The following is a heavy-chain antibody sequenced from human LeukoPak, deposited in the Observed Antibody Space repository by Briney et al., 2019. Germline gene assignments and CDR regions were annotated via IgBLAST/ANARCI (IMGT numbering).Heavy chain of an antibody. V-gene: IGHV3-7*01. J-gene: IGHJ4*02. CDR2: INQDGSEK. Sequence: PGGSLRLSCAVSGFIFSNYWMSWVRQAPGKGLEWVANINQDGSEKYYVDSVKGRFTISRDNAKNSLSLQMSSLRAEDTAVYYCAKDKRSVAGTIDYWGQGTLVTVSS. CDR3: AKDKRSVAGTIDY. CDR1: GFIFSNYW. D-gene: IGHD6-19*01.